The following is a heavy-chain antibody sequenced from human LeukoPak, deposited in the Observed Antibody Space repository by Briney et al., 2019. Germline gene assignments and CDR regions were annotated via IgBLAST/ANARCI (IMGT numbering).Heavy chain of an antibody. CDR1: GFSFSISP. Sequence: GGSLRLSCTASGFSFSISPMHWVRQAPGKGLEWVAVISFDGNNKYQADSVKGRFTISRDNSKNTIYLQMSSLRPEDAATYYCARGTPPDDYYYYYMDVWGEGTTVTVSS. CDR2: ISFDGNNK. CDR3: ARGTPPDDYYYYYMDV. V-gene: IGHV3-30*04. J-gene: IGHJ6*03. D-gene: IGHD1-14*01.